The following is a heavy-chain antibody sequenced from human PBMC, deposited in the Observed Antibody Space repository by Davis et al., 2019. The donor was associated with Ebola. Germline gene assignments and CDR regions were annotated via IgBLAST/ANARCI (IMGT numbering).Heavy chain of an antibody. CDR3: ARDGIAAAGSEVLYYYYYMDV. Sequence: GGSLRLSCAASGFTFSSYGMHWVRQAPGKGLEWVAIISYDGSNKYYADSVKGRFTISRDNSKNTLYLQMNSLRAEDTAVYYCARDGIAAAGSEVLYYYYYMDVWGKGTTVTVSS. CDR1: GFTFSSYG. CDR2: ISYDGSNK. J-gene: IGHJ6*03. D-gene: IGHD6-13*01. V-gene: IGHV3-30*03.